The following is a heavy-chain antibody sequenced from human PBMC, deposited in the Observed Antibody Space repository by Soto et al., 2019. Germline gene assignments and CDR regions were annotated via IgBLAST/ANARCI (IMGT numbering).Heavy chain of an antibody. CDR1: GFTFSSYA. V-gene: IGHV3-23*01. D-gene: IGHD6-19*01. CDR2: ISGSGGST. CDR3: AKDLAVAGTHKGGRYFDY. Sequence: GGSLRLSCAASGFTFSSYAMSWVRQAPGKGLEWVSAISGSGGSTYYADSVKGRFTISRDNSKNTLYLQMNSLRAEDTAVYYCAKDLAVAGTHKGGRYFDYWGQGTLVTVSS. J-gene: IGHJ4*02.